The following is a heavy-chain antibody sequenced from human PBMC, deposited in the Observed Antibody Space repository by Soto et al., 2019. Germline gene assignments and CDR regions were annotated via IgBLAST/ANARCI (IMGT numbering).Heavy chain of an antibody. CDR1: GGSFSSYY. J-gene: IGHJ4*02. CDR3: AREWSGFDY. V-gene: IGHV4-59*01. CDR2: IYYTGSI. D-gene: IGHD2-8*01. Sequence: KPSETLSLTCTVSGGSFSSYYWSWIRQPPGKGLEWIGYIYYTGSIIYNPSLKSRVTMSVDMSMKQFSLKLSSVTAADTAVYYCAREWSGFDYWGQGILVTVSS.